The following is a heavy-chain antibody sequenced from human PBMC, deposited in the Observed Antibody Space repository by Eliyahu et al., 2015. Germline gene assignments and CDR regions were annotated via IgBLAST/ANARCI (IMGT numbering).Heavy chain of an antibody. V-gene: IGHV5-51*01. CDR1: GYSFTTYW. CDR2: IYPGDSDT. Sequence: EVQLVQSGAEVKKPGESLKXSCRGSGYSFTTYWIGWVRQMPGKGLEWMGIIYPGDSDTRYSPSFQGQVTISADKSINTAYLHWNSLKASDTAIYYCARHVGGAVAAEANYWGQGTLVTVSS. CDR3: ARHVGGAVAAEANY. D-gene: IGHD6-19*01. J-gene: IGHJ4*02.